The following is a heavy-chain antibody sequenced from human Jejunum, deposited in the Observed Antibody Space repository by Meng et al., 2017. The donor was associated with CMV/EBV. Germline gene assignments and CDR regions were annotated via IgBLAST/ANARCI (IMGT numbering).Heavy chain of an antibody. CDR2: ITGTAGRDKDT. CDR1: GFTFSVYA. Sequence: SGFTFSVYAMSWVRQAPGKGLEGVAAITGTAGRDKDTYYADSVQGRFTISRDNSKNTVYLQMNSLRAEDTAVYYCAKDIGLRFVFDSWGLGTLVTVSS. V-gene: IGHV3-23*01. J-gene: IGHJ4*02. D-gene: IGHD3-16*01. CDR3: AKDIGLRFVFDS.